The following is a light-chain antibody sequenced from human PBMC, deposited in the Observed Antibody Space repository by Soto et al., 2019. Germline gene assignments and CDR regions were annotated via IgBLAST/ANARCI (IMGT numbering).Light chain of an antibody. J-gene: IGKJ1*01. Sequence: QLTQSPSSLSASVGNRVTITCRASQGISNFLAWYQQKPGKAPKLLIYAASTLQSGVPSRFSGSGSGTDFTLTISCMQSEDFAPYYCQQYYSYPRPFGQGSKVAIK. V-gene: IGKV1-9*01. CDR1: QGISNF. CDR2: AAS. CDR3: QQYYSYPRP.